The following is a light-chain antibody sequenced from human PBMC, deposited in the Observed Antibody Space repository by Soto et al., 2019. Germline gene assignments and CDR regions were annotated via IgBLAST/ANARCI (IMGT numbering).Light chain of an antibody. CDR3: QQYNSYSPWT. V-gene: IGKV1-5*01. J-gene: IGKJ1*01. CDR1: QSVSSW. CDR2: DAS. Sequence: MTQSPATLSVSPGERATLSCGASQSVSSWLAWYQQKPGKAPKLLIYDASSLESGVPSRFSGSGSGTEFTLTISSLQPDDFATYYCQQYNSYSPWTFGQGTKVDIK.